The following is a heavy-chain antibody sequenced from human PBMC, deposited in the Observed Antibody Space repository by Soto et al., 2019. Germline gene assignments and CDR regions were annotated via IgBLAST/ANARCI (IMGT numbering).Heavy chain of an antibody. J-gene: IGHJ4*02. Sequence: SQTLSLTCAISGDSVSSNSAAWNWIRQSPSRGLEWLGRTYYRSKWYNDYAVSVKSRITINPDTSKNQFSLQLTSDDTAVYYCARDLAKGGGSAGFDYWGQGTLVTVSS. CDR1: GDSVSSNSAA. V-gene: IGHV6-1*01. CDR3: ARDLAKGGGSAGFDY. D-gene: IGHD1-26*01. CDR2: TYYRSKWYN.